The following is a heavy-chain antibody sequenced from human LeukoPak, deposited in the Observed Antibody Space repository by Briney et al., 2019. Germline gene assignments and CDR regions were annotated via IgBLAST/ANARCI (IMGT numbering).Heavy chain of an antibody. Sequence: PGGSLRLSCAASGFTFSSYAMSWVRQAPGKGLEWVSAISGSGGSTYYADSVKGRFTISRDNSKNTLYLQMNSLRAEDTAVYYCARGVTYYDILTGEFRAYYFDYWGQGTLVTVSS. V-gene: IGHV3-23*01. D-gene: IGHD3-9*01. J-gene: IGHJ4*02. CDR3: ARGVTYYDILTGEFRAYYFDY. CDR2: ISGSGGST. CDR1: GFTFSSYA.